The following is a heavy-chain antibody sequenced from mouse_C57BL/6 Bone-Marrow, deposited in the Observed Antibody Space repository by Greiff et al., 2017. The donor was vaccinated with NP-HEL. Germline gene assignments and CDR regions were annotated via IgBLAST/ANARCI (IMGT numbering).Heavy chain of an antibody. CDR2: LDPSDSYT. CDR3: ARDYYGRRPWFAY. V-gene: IGHV1-69*01. D-gene: IGHD1-1*01. Sequence: VQLQQPGAELVMPGASVKLSCKASGYTFTSYWMHWVKQRPGQGLEWIGELDPSDSYTNYNQKFKGKSTLTVDKSSSTAYLQLSSLTSADSAVYYCARDYYGRRPWFAYWGQGTLVTVSA. CDR1: GYTFTSYW. J-gene: IGHJ3*01.